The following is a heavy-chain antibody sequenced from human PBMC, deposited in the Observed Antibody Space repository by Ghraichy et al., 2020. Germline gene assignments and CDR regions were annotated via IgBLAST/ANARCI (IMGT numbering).Heavy chain of an antibody. J-gene: IGHJ4*02. V-gene: IGHV4-39*01. D-gene: IGHD6-6*01. CDR2: IYYSGST. Sequence: SETLSLTFTVSGGSISDNYWGWIRQPPGKGLEWIGNIYYSGSTHYNPSLKSRVTMSVDTSKKQFSLKLSSVTAADTAVYYCTRRLGGSSEIDYWGQGTLVTVSS. CDR3: TRRLGGSSEIDY. CDR1: GGSISDNY.